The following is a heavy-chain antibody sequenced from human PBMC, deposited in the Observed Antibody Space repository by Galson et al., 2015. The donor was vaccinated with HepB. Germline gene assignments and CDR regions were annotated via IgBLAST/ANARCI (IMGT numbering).Heavy chain of an antibody. CDR1: GFTVSSYV. CDR3: AKDREAGVPAAIYAFDM. V-gene: IGHV3-23*01. CDR2: ISGSGGST. D-gene: IGHD2-2*02. J-gene: IGHJ3*02. Sequence: SLRLSCAASGFTVSSYVMCWVHQAPGKGLEWVSTISGSGGSTSYEESVKGRFTISTDNSKNTLYLPMNSLRAEDTAIYYCAKDREAGVPAAIYAFDMWGQGTMVTVSS.